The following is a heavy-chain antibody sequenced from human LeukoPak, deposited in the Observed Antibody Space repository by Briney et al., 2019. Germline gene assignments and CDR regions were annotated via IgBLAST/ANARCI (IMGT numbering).Heavy chain of an antibody. CDR2: ISGDGTRT. V-gene: IGHV3-23*01. CDR1: GFSFSSYA. D-gene: IGHD3-10*01. CDR3: AKWPEGTMDYFDY. J-gene: IGHJ4*02. Sequence: GGSLRLSCAASGFSFSSYAMTWARQAPVKGLEWVSAISGDGTRTYYADSVKGRFTISRDNSKNTLYLEMSSLRVEDTAIYYCAKWPEGTMDYFDYWGQGTLVTVSS.